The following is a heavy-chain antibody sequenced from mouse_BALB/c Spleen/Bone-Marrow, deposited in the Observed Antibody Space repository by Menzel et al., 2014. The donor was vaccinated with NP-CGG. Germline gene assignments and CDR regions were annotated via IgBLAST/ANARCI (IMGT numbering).Heavy chain of an antibody. CDR2: INPYNGGT. Sequence: VQLQQSGPELVNPGASMKISCKASGYSFTGYSMNWVKQSHGKNLEWIGLINPYNGGTSYNQKFKGKATITVDKSSSTAYMELLSLTSEDSAVYYCARDYDYGNYAMDYWGQGTSVTVSS. D-gene: IGHD2-4*01. CDR1: GYSFTGYS. CDR3: ARDYDYGNYAMDY. V-gene: IGHV1-18*01. J-gene: IGHJ4*01.